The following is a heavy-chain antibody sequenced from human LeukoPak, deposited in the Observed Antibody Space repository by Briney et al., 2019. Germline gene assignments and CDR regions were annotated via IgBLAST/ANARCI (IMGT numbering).Heavy chain of an antibody. J-gene: IGHJ4*02. Sequence: GGSLRLSCAASGFTFSSYSMNWVRQAPGKGLEWVSSITTSGSYIYYADSVKGRFTISRDNAKNSLYMQMNSLRAEDTAVYYCARDSTVKFQYHFDFWGQGTLVTVSS. CDR1: GFTFSSYS. V-gene: IGHV3-21*01. D-gene: IGHD4-11*01. CDR3: ARDSTVKFQYHFDF. CDR2: ITTSGSYI.